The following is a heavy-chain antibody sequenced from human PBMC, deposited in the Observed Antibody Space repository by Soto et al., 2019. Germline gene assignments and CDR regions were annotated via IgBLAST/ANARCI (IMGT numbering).Heavy chain of an antibody. V-gene: IGHV3-23*01. CDR3: AKGARGYSSSSGYYYYGMDV. CDR1: GFTFSSYA. CDR2: ISGSRGST. D-gene: IGHD6-13*01. J-gene: IGHJ6*02. Sequence: PGGSLRLSCAASGFTFSSYAMSWVRQAPGKGLEWVSAISGSRGSTYYADSVKGRFTISRDNSKNTLYLQMNSLRAEDTAVYYCAKGARGYSSSSGYYYYGMDVWGQGTTVTVSS.